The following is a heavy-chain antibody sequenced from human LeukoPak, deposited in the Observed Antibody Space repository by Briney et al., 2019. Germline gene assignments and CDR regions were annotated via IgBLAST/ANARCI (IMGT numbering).Heavy chain of an antibody. CDR3: ARDLKQWLVFRERYYFDY. J-gene: IGHJ4*02. Sequence: ASVKVSCKASGYTFTSYAMNWVRQAPGQGLEWMGWINTNTGNPTYAQGFTGRFVFSLDTSVSTAYLQISSLKAEDTAVYYCARDLKQWLVFRERYYFDYWGQGTLVTVSS. CDR2: INTNTGNP. D-gene: IGHD6-19*01. V-gene: IGHV7-4-1*02. CDR1: GYTFTSYA.